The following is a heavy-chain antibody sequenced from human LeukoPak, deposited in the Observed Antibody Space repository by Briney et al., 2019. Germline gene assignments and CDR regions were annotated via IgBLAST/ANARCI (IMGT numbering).Heavy chain of an antibody. V-gene: IGHV4-34*01. CDR2: INHSGST. D-gene: IGHD6-19*01. Sequence: KPSETLSLTCAVYGGSFSGYYWSWIRQPPGKGLEWIGEINHSGSTNYNPSLKSRVTISVDTSKNQFSLKLSSVTAADTAVYYCARGIRVAGKSFYYYYYYMDVWGKGTTVTVSS. J-gene: IGHJ6*03. CDR3: ARGIRVAGKSFYYYYYYMDV. CDR1: GGSFSGYY.